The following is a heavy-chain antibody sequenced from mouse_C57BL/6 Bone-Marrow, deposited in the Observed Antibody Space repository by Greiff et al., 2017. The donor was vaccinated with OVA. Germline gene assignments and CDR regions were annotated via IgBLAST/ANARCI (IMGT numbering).Heavy chain of an antibody. J-gene: IGHJ4*01. D-gene: IGHD1-1*01. CDR3: AKELKLRYAMDY. V-gene: IGHV1-76*01. Sequence: VQLQQSGAELVRLGASVKLSCKASGYTFTDYYINWVKQRPGQGLEWIARIYPGSGNTYYNEKFKGKATLTAEKSSSTAYMQLSSLTSEDSAVYLCAKELKLRYAMDYWGQGTSVTVSS. CDR2: IYPGSGNT. CDR1: GYTFTDYY.